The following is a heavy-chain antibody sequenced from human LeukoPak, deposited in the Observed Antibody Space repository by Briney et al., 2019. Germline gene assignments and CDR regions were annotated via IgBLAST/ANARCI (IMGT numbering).Heavy chain of an antibody. CDR3: ARGQYLEFDVFDI. V-gene: IGHV4-59*08. CDR1: GGSISSYY. CDR2: IYYSGST. D-gene: IGHD1-20*01. Sequence: SETLSLTCTVSGGSISSYYWSWIRQPPGKGLEWIGYIYYSGSTNYNPSLKSRVTISVDTSKNQLSLKLSSVTAADTAVYFCARGQYLEFDVFDIWGRGTMVTVSS. J-gene: IGHJ3*02.